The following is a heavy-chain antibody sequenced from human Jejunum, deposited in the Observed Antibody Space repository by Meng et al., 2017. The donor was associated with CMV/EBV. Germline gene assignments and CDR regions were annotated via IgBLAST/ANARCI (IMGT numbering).Heavy chain of an antibody. Sequence: VQLREPGPEWLKPPQTLSLTRSVSVGSIGSGDYYGSWIRQPPGKGLEWIGYIHDTGSTYYNPSLKSRVDISLGTSRNHFSLTLSSVTAEDTAVYFCARGSIFVSFDSWGQGTLVTVSS. CDR3: ARGSIFVSFDS. D-gene: IGHD3-3*01. CDR2: IHDTGST. CDR1: VGSIGSGDYY. V-gene: IGHV4-30-4*08. J-gene: IGHJ4*02.